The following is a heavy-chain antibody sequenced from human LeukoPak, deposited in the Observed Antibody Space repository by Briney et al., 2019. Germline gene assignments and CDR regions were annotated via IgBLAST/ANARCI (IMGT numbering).Heavy chain of an antibody. D-gene: IGHD3-3*01. CDR1: GYTFTSYD. Sequence: ASVKVSCKASGYTFTSYDINWVRQATGQGLEWMGWMNPNSGNTGYARKFQGRVTMTRNTSISTAYMELSSLRSEDTAVYYCARAWLDFWSGYYTRWFDPWGQGTLVTVSS. J-gene: IGHJ5*02. V-gene: IGHV1-8*01. CDR2: MNPNSGNT. CDR3: ARAWLDFWSGYYTRWFDP.